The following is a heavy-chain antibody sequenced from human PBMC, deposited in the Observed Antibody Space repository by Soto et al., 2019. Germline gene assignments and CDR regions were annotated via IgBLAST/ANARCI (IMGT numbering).Heavy chain of an antibody. CDR3: ARATDSGAFYI. CDR1: GYTFTSYG. CDR2: ISAYSGGT. Sequence: ASVKVSCKASGYTFTSYGISWVRQAPGQGLEWMGWISAYSGGTNYAQKFQGWVTMTRDTSISTAYMELSGLRSDDTAVYYCARATDSGAFYIWGQGTMVTVSS. V-gene: IGHV1-2*04. J-gene: IGHJ3*02.